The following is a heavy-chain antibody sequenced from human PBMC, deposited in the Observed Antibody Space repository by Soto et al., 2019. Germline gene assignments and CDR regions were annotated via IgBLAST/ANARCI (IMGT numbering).Heavy chain of an antibody. V-gene: IGHV3-53*04. Sequence: GGSLRLSCAASGFTVSSNYMSWVRQAPGKGLEWVSVIYSGGSTYYADSVKGRFTISRHNSKNTLYLQMNSLRAEDTAVYYCARHASAGYCSGGSCYSATDAFDIWGQGTMVTVSS. CDR3: ARHASAGYCSGGSCYSATDAFDI. D-gene: IGHD2-15*01. CDR1: GFTVSSNY. CDR2: IYSGGST. J-gene: IGHJ3*02.